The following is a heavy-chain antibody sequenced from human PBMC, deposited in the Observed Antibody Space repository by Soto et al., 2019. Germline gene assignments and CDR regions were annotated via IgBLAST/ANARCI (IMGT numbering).Heavy chain of an antibody. CDR2: MNPNSGNT. CDR1: GYTFTSYG. V-gene: IGHV1-8*02. CDR3: ARGLSRITMVRGVIL. Sequence: ASVKVSCKASGYTFTSYGINWVRQATGQGLEWMGWMNPNSGNTGYAQKFQGRVTMTRNTSISTAYMELSSLRSEDTAVYYCARGLSRITMVRGVILWGQGTLVTVSS. J-gene: IGHJ4*02. D-gene: IGHD3-10*01.